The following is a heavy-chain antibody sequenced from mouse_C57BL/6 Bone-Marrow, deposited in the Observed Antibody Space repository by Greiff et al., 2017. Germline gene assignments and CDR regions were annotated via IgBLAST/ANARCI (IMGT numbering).Heavy chain of an antibody. D-gene: IGHD2-4*01. J-gene: IGHJ4*01. CDR3: ARPIYYDYEGAMDY. CDR1: GYTFTSYG. CDR2: IYPRSGNT. V-gene: IGHV1-81*01. Sequence: VQLQQSGAELARPGASVKLSCKASGYTFTSYGISWVKQRTGQGLEWIGEIYPRSGNTYYNEKFKGKATLTAGKSSSTAYMELRSLTSEDSAVYFCARPIYYDYEGAMDYWGQGTSVTVSS.